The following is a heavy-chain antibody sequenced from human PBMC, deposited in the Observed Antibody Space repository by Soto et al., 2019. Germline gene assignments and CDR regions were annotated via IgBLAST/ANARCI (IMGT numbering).Heavy chain of an antibody. CDR3: VKDIRYSLGYYYYYGMDV. V-gene: IGHV3-64D*08. CDR1: GFTFSSYA. CDR2: ISSNGGST. D-gene: IGHD5-18*01. Sequence: GGPLRLSCSASGFTFSSYAMHWVRQAPGKGLEYVSAISSNGGSTYYADSVKGRFTISRDNSKNTLYLQMSSLRAEDTAVYYCVKDIRYSLGYYYYYGMDVWGQGTTVTVSS. J-gene: IGHJ6*02.